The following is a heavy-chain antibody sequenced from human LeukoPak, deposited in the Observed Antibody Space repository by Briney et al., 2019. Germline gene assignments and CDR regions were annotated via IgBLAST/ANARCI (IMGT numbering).Heavy chain of an antibody. J-gene: IGHJ5*02. V-gene: IGHV4-39*07. CDR1: GGSISSSSYY. Sequence: SETLSLTCTVSGGSISSSSYYWGWVRQPPGKGLEWIGSIYYSGSTYYNPSLKSRVTISVDTSKNQFSLKLSSVTAADTAVYYCAREVPVLRYLDWLFLGGKNWFDPWGQGTLVTVSS. CDR2: IYYSGST. D-gene: IGHD3-9*01. CDR3: AREVPVLRYLDWLFLGGKNWFDP.